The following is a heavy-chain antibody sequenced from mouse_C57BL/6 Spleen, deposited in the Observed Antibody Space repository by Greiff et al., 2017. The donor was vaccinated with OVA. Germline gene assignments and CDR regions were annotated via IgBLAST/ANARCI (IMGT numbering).Heavy chain of an antibody. Sequence: VQLQQSGAELVRPGSSVKLSCKASGYTFTSYWMDWVKQRPGQGLEWIGNIYPSDSETHYNQKFKDKATLTVDKSSSTAYMQLSSLTSEDSAVYYCAVYYSNYEGFAYWGQGTLVTVSA. J-gene: IGHJ3*01. CDR2: IYPSDSET. CDR3: AVYYSNYEGFAY. CDR1: GYTFTSYW. V-gene: IGHV1-61*01. D-gene: IGHD2-5*01.